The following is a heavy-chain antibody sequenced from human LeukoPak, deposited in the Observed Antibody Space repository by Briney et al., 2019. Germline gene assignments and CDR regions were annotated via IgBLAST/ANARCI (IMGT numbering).Heavy chain of an antibody. Sequence: GGSLRLSCAVSGFTVSSNYMSWVRQAPGKGLEWVSHTHSDGSTYYADSVGERFTVSRDNSENTLYLQMNSLRADDTAVYFCAREAPMPGNYYFDYWGQGTLVTVSS. CDR3: AREAPMPGNYYFDY. J-gene: IGHJ4*02. D-gene: IGHD1-1*01. CDR1: GFTVSSNY. V-gene: IGHV3-66*01. CDR2: THSDGST.